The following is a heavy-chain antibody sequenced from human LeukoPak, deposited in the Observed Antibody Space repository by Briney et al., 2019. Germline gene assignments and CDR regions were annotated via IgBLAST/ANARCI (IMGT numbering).Heavy chain of an antibody. CDR2: IYYSGST. J-gene: IGHJ4*02. CDR1: GGSISSSSYY. V-gene: IGHV4-39*07. CDR3: ARVSGDIAARPYYFDY. D-gene: IGHD6-6*01. Sequence: SETLSLTCTVSGGSISSSSYYWGWIRQPPGKGLEWIGSIYYSGSTYYNPSLKSRVTISVDTSKNQFSLKLSSVTAADTAVYYCARVSGDIAARPYYFDYWGQGTLVTVSS.